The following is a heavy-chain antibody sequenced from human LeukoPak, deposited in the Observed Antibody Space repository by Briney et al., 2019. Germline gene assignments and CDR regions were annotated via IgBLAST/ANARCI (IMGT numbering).Heavy chain of an antibody. Sequence: GGSLRLSCAASGFTFSSYGMSWVRRAPGKGLEWVSSISISGGSTYYADSVKGRFTISRDNSKNTLYLQMNSLRAEDTAVYYCARVMDIVVVVAATPLDYWGQGTLVTVSS. V-gene: IGHV3-23*01. CDR1: GFTFSSYG. D-gene: IGHD2-15*01. CDR3: ARVMDIVVVVAATPLDY. CDR2: ISISGGST. J-gene: IGHJ4*02.